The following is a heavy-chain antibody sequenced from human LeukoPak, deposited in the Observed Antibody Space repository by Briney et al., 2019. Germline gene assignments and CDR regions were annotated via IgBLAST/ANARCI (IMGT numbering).Heavy chain of an antibody. CDR1: GFTFSMYA. J-gene: IGHJ4*02. D-gene: IGHD6-19*01. Sequence: PGGSLRLSCAVSGFTFSMYAMAWVRQAPGKGLEWVSGVSGGGDNTYYADSVKGRFTVSRDNSKNTLYLQMNRLRAEDTAVYYCARTGSSGWSYFDYWGQGTLVTVSS. CDR3: ARTGSSGWSYFDY. V-gene: IGHV3-23*01. CDR2: VSGGGDNT.